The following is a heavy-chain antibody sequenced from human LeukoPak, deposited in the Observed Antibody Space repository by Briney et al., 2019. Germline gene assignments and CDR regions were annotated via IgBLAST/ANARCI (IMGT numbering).Heavy chain of an antibody. V-gene: IGHV1-46*01. CDR3: ARAIFGIAAAGRAYYFDY. J-gene: IGHJ4*02. Sequence: GASVKVSCKASGYTFTSYYMLWVRQAPGQGLEWMGIINPSGGSTSYVQKFQGRVTMTRDTSMSTVYMELSSLRSEDTAVYYCARAIFGIAAAGRAYYFDYWGQGTLVTVSS. CDR2: INPSGGST. CDR1: GYTFTSYY. D-gene: IGHD6-13*01.